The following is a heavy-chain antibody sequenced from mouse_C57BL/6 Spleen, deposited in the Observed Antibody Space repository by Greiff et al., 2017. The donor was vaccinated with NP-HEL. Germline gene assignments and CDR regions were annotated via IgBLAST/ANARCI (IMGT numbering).Heavy chain of an antibody. Sequence: EVNVVESGGGLVQPGGSLKLSCAASGFTFSDYYMYWVRQTPEKRLEWVAYISNGGGSTYYPDTVKGRFTISRDNATNTLYLQMSRLTSEDPAIFHDESTSYGRTRAWFAYWGKGTLVTVS. V-gene: IGHV5-12*01. D-gene: IGHD1-1*01. J-gene: IGHJ3*01. CDR2: ISNGGGST. CDR3: ESTSYGRTRAWFAY. CDR1: GFTFSDYY.